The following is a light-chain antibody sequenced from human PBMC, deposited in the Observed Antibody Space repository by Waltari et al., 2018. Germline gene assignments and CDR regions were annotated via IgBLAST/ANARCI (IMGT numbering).Light chain of an antibody. CDR3: SSYSSSSTLVV. CDR2: EVN. J-gene: IGLJ2*01. CDR1: SSDVGGYNY. V-gene: IGLV2-14*01. Sequence: QSALTQPASASGSPGQSITISCTGTSSDVGGYNYVSWYQQHPGKAPKLMIYEVNHRPSGVSNRFSGSKSGNTASLTISGLQAEDEADYYCSSYSSSSTLVVFGGGTKLTAL.